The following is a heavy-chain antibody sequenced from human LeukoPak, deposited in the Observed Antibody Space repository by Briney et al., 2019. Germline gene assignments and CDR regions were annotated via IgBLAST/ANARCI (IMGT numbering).Heavy chain of an antibody. Sequence: ASVKVSCKASGYTFTNYYMHWVRQAPGQGLEWMGIVNPSGGSTSYAQKFQGRVTMTRDTSTSTVYMELSSLRSEDTALYYCARGRFPTKRSAYYYGAFDIWGQGTMVTVSS. J-gene: IGHJ3*02. CDR2: VNPSGGST. CDR3: ARGRFPTKRSAYYYGAFDI. D-gene: IGHD3-22*01. CDR1: GYTFTNYY. V-gene: IGHV1-46*01.